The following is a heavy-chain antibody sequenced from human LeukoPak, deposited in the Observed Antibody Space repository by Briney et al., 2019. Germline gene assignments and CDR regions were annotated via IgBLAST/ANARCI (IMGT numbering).Heavy chain of an antibody. CDR2: IYHSGST. CDR1: GYSISSGYY. CDR3: ARGSPTYYDFWSGYSGGDAFDI. D-gene: IGHD3-3*01. J-gene: IGHJ3*02. Sequence: SETLSLTCTVSGYSISSGYYWGWIRQPPGKGLEWIVSIYHSGSTYYNPSLKSRVTISVDTSKNQFSLKLSSVTAADTAVYYCARGSPTYYDFWSGYSGGDAFDIWGQGTMVTVSS. V-gene: IGHV4-38-2*02.